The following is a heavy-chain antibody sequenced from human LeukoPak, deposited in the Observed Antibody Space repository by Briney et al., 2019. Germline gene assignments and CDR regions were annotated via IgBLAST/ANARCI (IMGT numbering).Heavy chain of an antibody. CDR1: GFTFSSYA. J-gene: IGHJ4*02. CDR3: AKDRGVAAAGHYFDY. D-gene: IGHD6-13*01. Sequence: GGSLRLSCAASGFTFSSYAMNWVRQAPGKGLEWVSGISGSGGSTYYADSVKGRFTISRDNSKTTLYLQMNSLRAEDTAVYYCAKDRGVAAAGHYFDYWGQGTLVTVPS. V-gene: IGHV3-23*01. CDR2: ISGSGGST.